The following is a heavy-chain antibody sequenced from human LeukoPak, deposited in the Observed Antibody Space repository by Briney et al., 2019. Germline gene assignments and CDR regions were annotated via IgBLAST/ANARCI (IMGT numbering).Heavy chain of an antibody. CDR1: GFTSSSYG. Sequence: GGSLRLSCAASGFTSSSYGMHWVRQAPGKGLEWVAFIRYDGSNKYYADSVKGRFTISRDNSKNTLYLQMNSLRAEDTAVYYCAKLPTLTLYYFDYWGQGTLVTVSS. V-gene: IGHV3-30*02. D-gene: IGHD2-15*01. CDR3: AKLPTLTLYYFDY. CDR2: IRYDGSNK. J-gene: IGHJ4*02.